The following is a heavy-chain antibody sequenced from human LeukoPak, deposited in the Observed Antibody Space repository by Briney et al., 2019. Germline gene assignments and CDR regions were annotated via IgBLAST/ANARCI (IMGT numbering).Heavy chain of an antibody. CDR1: GGSISSYY. Sequence: SETLSLTCTVSGGSISSYYWSWIRQPAGKGLEWIGRIYTSGSTNYNPSLKSRVTMSVDTSKNQFSLKLSSVTAADTAVYYCARSGWAAAGTGFYYYYYMDVWGKGTTVTVSS. V-gene: IGHV4-4*07. CDR2: IYTSGST. J-gene: IGHJ6*03. D-gene: IGHD6-13*01. CDR3: ARSGWAAAGTGFYYYYYMDV.